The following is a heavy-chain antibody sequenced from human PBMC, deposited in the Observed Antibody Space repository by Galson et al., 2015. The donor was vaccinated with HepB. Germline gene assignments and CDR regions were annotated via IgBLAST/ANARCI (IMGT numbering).Heavy chain of an antibody. J-gene: IGHJ4*02. CDR2: IYHSGST. Sequence: TLSLTCTVSGGSISSGGYSWSWIRQPPGKGLEWIGYIYHSGSTYYNPSLKSRVTISVDRSKNQFSLKLSSVTAADTAVYYCARGDFYGSGIPFDYWGQGTLVTVSS. V-gene: IGHV4-30-2*01. D-gene: IGHD3-10*01. CDR1: GGSISSGGYS. CDR3: ARGDFYGSGIPFDY.